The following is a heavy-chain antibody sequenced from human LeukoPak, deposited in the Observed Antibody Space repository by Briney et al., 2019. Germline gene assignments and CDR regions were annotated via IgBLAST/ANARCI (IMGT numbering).Heavy chain of an antibody. CDR1: GYTFTGYY. V-gene: IGHV1-2*06. CDR2: INPNSGGT. CDR3: ARVFYDSSGPFDY. Sequence: ASVKVSCKASGYTFTGYYMHWVRQAPGQGLEWMGRINPNSGGTNYAQKFQGRVTMTRDTPISTAYMELSRLRSDDTAVYYCARVFYDSSGPFDYWGQGTLVTVSS. J-gene: IGHJ4*02. D-gene: IGHD3-22*01.